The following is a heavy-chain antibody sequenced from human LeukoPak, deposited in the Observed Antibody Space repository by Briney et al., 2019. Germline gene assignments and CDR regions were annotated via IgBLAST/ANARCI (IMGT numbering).Heavy chain of an antibody. Sequence: SETLSLTCTVSGVSVTTYYWSWVRQPPGKGLEWVGYIYYSGSATYNLSLKSRVTISVDTSKNQFSLKLSSVTAADTAVYYCARDGSNWSNDYYHGVDVWGQGTTVTVSS. CDR2: IYYSGSA. CDR1: GVSVTTYY. V-gene: IGHV4-59*02. CDR3: ARDGSNWSNDYYHGVDV. D-gene: IGHD4-11*01. J-gene: IGHJ6*02.